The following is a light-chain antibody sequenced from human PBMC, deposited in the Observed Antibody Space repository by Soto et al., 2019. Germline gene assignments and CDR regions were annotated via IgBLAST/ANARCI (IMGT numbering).Light chain of an antibody. CDR2: SAS. J-gene: IGKJ4*01. Sequence: DIQMTQTPSSVSAFPGESVSITCHASQRISAFLNWYHQKPGKAPKLLIYSASYLQSGVPSNFSGSGSGTDFTLSIVTLQPEDSGTYFCQQSYRLPLTFGGGTKVDI. CDR3: QQSYRLPLT. V-gene: IGKV1-39*01. CDR1: QRISAF.